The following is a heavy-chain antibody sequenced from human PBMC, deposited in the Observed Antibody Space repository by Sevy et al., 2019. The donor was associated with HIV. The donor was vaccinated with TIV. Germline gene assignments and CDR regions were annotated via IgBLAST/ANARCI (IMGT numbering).Heavy chain of an antibody. D-gene: IGHD1-26*01. CDR1: GGSITSLY. V-gene: IGHV4-59*08. Sequence: SETLSLTCTVSGGSITSLYWNWIRQPPGKGLEWIANIYYNGHINYNPSLKSRVTLSLDTSKNQFSLRLSSVTAADTAMYYCAGENAWGRGYPWGQATLVTVSS. CDR2: IYYNGHI. CDR3: AGENAWGRGYP. J-gene: IGHJ5*02.